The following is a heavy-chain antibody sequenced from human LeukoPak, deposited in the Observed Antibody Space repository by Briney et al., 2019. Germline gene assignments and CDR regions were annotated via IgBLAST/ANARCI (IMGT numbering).Heavy chain of an antibody. CDR3: ARGRCSSTSCYRFDY. J-gene: IGHJ4*02. V-gene: IGHV4-34*01. CDR2: INHSGST. Sequence: SETLSLTCAVYGGSFSGYYWSWIRQPPGKGLEWIGEINHSGSTNYNPSLKSRVTISVDTSKNQSSLKLRSVTAADTAVYYCARGRCSSTSCYRFDYWGQGTLVTVSS. CDR1: GGSFSGYY. D-gene: IGHD2-2*01.